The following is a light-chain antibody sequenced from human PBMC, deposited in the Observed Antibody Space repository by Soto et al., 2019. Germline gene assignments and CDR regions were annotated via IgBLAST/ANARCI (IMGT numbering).Light chain of an antibody. V-gene: IGLV2-8*01. CDR3: SSYAGNNIVI. CDR2: EVS. J-gene: IGLJ2*01. Sequence: QSVLTQPPSASGSPGQSVTISCTGTSRDVGAYNFVSWYQQYPGKAPKVKIYEVSKRPSGVPDRFSGSKSGNTASLTVSGLQAEDEADYYCSSYAGNNIVIFGGGTKLTVL. CDR1: SRDVGAYNF.